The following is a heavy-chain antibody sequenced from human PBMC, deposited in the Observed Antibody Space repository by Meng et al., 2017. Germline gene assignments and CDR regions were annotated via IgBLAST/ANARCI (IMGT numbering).Heavy chain of an antibody. D-gene: IGHD3-3*01. CDR1: GGSISSGGYY. J-gene: IGHJ4*02. CDR3: AREAIFGVAPGALDY. CDR2: IYYSGST. V-gene: IGHV4-61*08. Sequence: QVQLEEAGPGLGKPSQTLSPTCTVSGGSISSGGYYWSWIRQHPGKGLEWIGYIYYSGSTNYNPSLKSRVTISVDTSKNQFSLKLSSVTAADTAVYYCAREAIFGVAPGALDYWGQGTLVTASS.